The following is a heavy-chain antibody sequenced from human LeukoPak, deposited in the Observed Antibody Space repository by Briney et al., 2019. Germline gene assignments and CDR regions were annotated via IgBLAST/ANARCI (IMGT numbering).Heavy chain of an antibody. CDR3: ARGQLYTGNYLFDY. Sequence: GGSLRLSCAASGFTFSSYEMNWVRQAPGKGLEWVSYISSSGNFTYYADSVKGRFTISRDNSKNSLSLQMNSLRAEDTAVYYCARGQLYTGNYLFDYWGQGTLVTVSS. D-gene: IGHD1-26*01. V-gene: IGHV3-48*03. CDR1: GFTFSSYE. J-gene: IGHJ4*02. CDR2: ISSSGNFT.